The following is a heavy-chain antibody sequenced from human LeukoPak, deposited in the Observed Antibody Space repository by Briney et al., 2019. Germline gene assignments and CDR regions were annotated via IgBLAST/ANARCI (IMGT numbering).Heavy chain of an antibody. D-gene: IGHD3-22*01. CDR3: ARYYYDSSGPPRMYGMDV. V-gene: IGHV3-23*01. CDR2: ISGSGGST. CDR1: GFAFGSNW. J-gene: IGHJ6*02. Sequence: GGSLRLSCAASGFAFGSNWMHWVRQAPGKGLEWVSAISGSGGSTYYADSVKGRFTISRDNSKNTLYLQMNSLRAEDTAVYYCARYYYDSSGPPRMYGMDVWGQGTTVTVSS.